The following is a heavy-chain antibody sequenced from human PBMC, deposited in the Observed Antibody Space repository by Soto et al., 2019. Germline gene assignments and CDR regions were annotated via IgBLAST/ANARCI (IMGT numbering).Heavy chain of an antibody. J-gene: IGHJ4*02. CDR2: INSDGSST. CDR3: ARGLGSYNWAFDY. D-gene: IGHD1-20*01. V-gene: IGHV3-74*01. CDR1: GFTFSSYW. Sequence: GGSLRLSCAASGFTFSSYWMHWVRQAPGKGLVWVSRINSDGSSTSYADSVKGRFTVSRDNAKNTLYLQMNSLRAEDTAVYYCARGLGSYNWAFDYWGQGTLVTVSS.